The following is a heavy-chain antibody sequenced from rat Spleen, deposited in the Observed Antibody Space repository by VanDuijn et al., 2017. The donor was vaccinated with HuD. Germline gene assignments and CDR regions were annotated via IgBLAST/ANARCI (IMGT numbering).Heavy chain of an antibody. CDR1: GFTFSNYD. Sequence: EVQLVESGGGLVQPGRSMKLSCAASGFTFSNYDMAWVRQAPTKGLEWVASINYDGSSTYYRDSAKGRFTISRNNAKSTLSLQMDSLRSEDTATYYCTTDSDYYSSPFDYWGQGVMVTVSS. J-gene: IGHJ2*01. D-gene: IGHD1-2*01. CDR2: INYDGSST. CDR3: TTDSDYYSSPFDY. V-gene: IGHV5-20*01.